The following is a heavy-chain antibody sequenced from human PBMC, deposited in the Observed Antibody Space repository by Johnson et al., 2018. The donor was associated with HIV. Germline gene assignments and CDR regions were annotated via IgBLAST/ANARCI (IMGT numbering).Heavy chain of an antibody. Sequence: QVQLVESGGDLVKPGGSLRLSCAASGFTFSRHAMHWVRQAPGKGLEWVALISYDGANKYYADSVKGRFTISRDNSKNTLYLQMHSLRAEDTAVYYCAKDLGDAVGTTHDAFDIWGQGTTVTVSS. J-gene: IGHJ3*02. CDR3: AKDLGDAVGTTHDAFDI. CDR2: ISYDGANK. CDR1: GFTFSRHA. D-gene: IGHD1-26*01. V-gene: IGHV3-30*04.